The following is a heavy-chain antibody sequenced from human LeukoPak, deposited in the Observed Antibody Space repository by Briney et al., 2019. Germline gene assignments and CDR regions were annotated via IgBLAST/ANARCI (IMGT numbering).Heavy chain of an antibody. CDR1: GFTFRSYA. Sequence: GGSLRLSCAASGFTFRSYAMSWVRQAPGKGLEWVSAITDSDSGTYYADSVKGRFTISRDNSKNTLYLQMNSLRAEDTAVYYCAKAYGNSSSWTSNYYFYGLYVWGQGTTVTVSS. V-gene: IGHV3-23*01. J-gene: IGHJ6*02. CDR2: ITDSDSGT. CDR3: AKAYGNSSSWTSNYYFYGLYV. D-gene: IGHD6-13*01.